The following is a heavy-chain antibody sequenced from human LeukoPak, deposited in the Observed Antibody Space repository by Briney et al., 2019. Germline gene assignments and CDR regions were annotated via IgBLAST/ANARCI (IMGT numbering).Heavy chain of an antibody. D-gene: IGHD3-16*01. CDR1: GFTFSSYW. CDR3: ARGGIRPSDY. CDR2: INSDGSST. J-gene: IGHJ4*02. Sequence: TGGSLRLSCAASGFTFSSYWMHWVRQAPGKGLGWVSRINSDGSSTSYADSVKGRFTISRDNAKNTLYLQMNSLRAEDTAVYYGARGGIRPSDYWGQGTLVTVSS. V-gene: IGHV3-74*01.